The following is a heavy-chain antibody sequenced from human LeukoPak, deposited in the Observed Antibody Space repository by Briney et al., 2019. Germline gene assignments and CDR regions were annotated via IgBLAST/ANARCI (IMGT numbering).Heavy chain of an antibody. CDR2: IYYSGTT. Sequence: KPSETLSLTCTVSGDSISSSNYYWGWIRQPPGKGLDWIANIYYSGTTYYNPSLKSRVTISVDTSKNQFSLCLSSVTAADTAVYFCARNRRGYSYGTLYYFDYWGQGTLVTVSS. V-gene: IGHV4-39*01. D-gene: IGHD5-18*01. CDR1: GDSISSSNYY. J-gene: IGHJ4*02. CDR3: ARNRRGYSYGTLYYFDY.